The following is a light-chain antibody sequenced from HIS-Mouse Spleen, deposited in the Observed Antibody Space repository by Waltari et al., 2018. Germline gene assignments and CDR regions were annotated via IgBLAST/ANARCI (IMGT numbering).Light chain of an antibody. J-gene: IGLJ3*02. CDR3: VLYMGSGISWV. CDR2: STN. V-gene: IGLV8-61*01. CDR1: SGSVSTSYY. Sequence: QTVVTQEPSLSVSPGGTVTLTCGFSSGSVSTSYYPTWYQQTPGQAPRTLIYSTNTRSSGVPDRFSGSILGNKAALTITGAQADDESDYYCVLYMGSGISWVFGGGTKLTVL.